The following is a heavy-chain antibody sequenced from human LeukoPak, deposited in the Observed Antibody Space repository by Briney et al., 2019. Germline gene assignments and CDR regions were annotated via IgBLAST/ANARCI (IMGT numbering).Heavy chain of an antibody. CDR1: GYTFTGYY. CDR2: MNPNSGNT. V-gene: IGHV1-8*02. Sequence: ASVKVSCKASGYTFTGYYMHWVRQAPGQGLEWMGWMNPNSGNTGYAQKFQGRVTMTRNTSISTAYMELSSLRSEDTAVYYCARGLTDRGDIWGQGTMVTVSS. CDR3: ARGLTDRGDI. D-gene: IGHD7-27*01. J-gene: IGHJ3*02.